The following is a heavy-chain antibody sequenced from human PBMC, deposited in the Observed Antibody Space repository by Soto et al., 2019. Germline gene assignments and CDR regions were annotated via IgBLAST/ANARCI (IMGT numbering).Heavy chain of an antibody. Sequence: EVQLLESGGGLVQPGGSLRLSCAASGFTFNNYAMPCVRQAPGKGLEWVSAISGGGDTTSYADSVKGRFTVSRDGSKNTVYLQMSSLRAEDTALYYCAKGRGGSGSLTPRVDFWGQGTLVTVSS. CDR3: AKGRGGSGSLTPRVDF. CDR2: ISGGGDTT. V-gene: IGHV3-23*01. J-gene: IGHJ4*02. CDR1: GFTFNNYA. D-gene: IGHD3-10*01.